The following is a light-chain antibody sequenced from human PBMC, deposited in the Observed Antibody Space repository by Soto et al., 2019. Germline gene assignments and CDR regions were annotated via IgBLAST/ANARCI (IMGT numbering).Light chain of an antibody. V-gene: IGLV2-14*01. Sequence: QSVLTQPASVSGSPGQSITISCTGTSSYVGGYNYVSWYQQHPGKAPKLIIYDVSNRPSGVSNRFSGSKSGNTASLTISGLQAEDEADYYCSSYTSSSTLVFGGGTKLTVL. CDR2: DVS. J-gene: IGLJ2*01. CDR1: SSYVGGYNY. CDR3: SSYTSSSTLV.